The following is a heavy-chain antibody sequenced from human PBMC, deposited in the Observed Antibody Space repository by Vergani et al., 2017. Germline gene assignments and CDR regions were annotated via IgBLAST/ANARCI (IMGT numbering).Heavy chain of an antibody. J-gene: IGHJ4*02. CDR3: ARSLNGDPGG. CDR2: IGTAGDT. D-gene: IGHD4-17*01. Sequence: EVQLVESGGGLVQPGGSLRLSCAASGFTFSSYDMHWVRQATGKGLEWVSAIGTAGDTYYPDSVKGRFTISRDNAKNSLYLQMNSLRAEDTAVYYCARSLNGDPGGWGQGTLVTVSS. CDR1: GFTFSSYD. V-gene: IGHV3-13*04.